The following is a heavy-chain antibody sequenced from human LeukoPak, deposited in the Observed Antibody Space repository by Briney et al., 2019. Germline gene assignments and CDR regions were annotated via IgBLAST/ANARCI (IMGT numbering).Heavy chain of an antibody. CDR1: EFIFSNYW. D-gene: IGHD3-9*01. CDR2: ISGSGGST. V-gene: IGHV3-23*01. CDR3: AKDMRFDWTPYYFDY. Sequence: GGSLRLSCAASEFIFSNYWMSWVRQAPGKGLEWVSAISGSGGSTYYADSVKGRFTISRDNSKNTLYLQMNSLRAEDTAVYYCAKDMRFDWTPYYFDYWGQGTLVTVSS. J-gene: IGHJ4*02.